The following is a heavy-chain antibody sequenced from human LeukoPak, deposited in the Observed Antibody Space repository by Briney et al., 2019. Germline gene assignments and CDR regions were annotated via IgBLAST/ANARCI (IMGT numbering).Heavy chain of an antibody. CDR1: GYTFTNYG. CDR2: ISVYNGNT. Sequence: ASVKVSCKASGYTFTNYGISWVRQAPGQGLEWMGWISVYNGNTNYPQKLQGRVTMTTDTSTSTAYMELRSLRSDDTAVYYCARMEQLLLDNWFHPWGQGTLVTVSS. D-gene: IGHD2-15*01. J-gene: IGHJ5*02. CDR3: ARMEQLLLDNWFHP. V-gene: IGHV1-18*01.